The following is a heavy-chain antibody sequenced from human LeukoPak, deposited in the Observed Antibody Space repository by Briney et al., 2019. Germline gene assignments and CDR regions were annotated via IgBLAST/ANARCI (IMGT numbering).Heavy chain of an antibody. CDR1: GFTFSNYW. J-gene: IGHJ4*02. CDR3: ARDGSGGSYAY. CDR2: INSDGRST. V-gene: IGHV3-74*01. Sequence: GGSLRLSCAASGFTFSNYWVQWLRQAPGKGLVWVSGINSDGRSTTYADSVKGRFTISRDNAKNTLYLQMNSLRAEDTAVYYCARDGSGGSYAYWGQGTLVTVSS. D-gene: IGHD1-26*01.